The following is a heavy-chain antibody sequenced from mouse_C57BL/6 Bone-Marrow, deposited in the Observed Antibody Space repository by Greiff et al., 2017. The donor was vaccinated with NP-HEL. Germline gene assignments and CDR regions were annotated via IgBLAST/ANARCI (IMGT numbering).Heavy chain of an antibody. V-gene: IGHV5-16*01. CDR2: INYDGSST. J-gene: IGHJ2*01. CDR3: AREAGTKHFDY. Sequence: DVMLVESEGGLVQPGSSMKLSCTASGFTFSDYYMAWVRQVPEKGLEWVANINYDGSSTYYLDSLKSRFIISRDNAKNILYLQMSSLKSEDTATYYCAREAGTKHFDYWGQGTTLTVSS. D-gene: IGHD4-1*01. CDR1: GFTFSDYY.